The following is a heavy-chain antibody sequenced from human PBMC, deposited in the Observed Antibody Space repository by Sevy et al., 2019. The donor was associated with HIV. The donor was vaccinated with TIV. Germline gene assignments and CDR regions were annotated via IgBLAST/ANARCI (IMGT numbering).Heavy chain of an antibody. CDR2: MKQDGSEK. D-gene: IGHD5-12*01. J-gene: IGHJ4*02. V-gene: IGHV3-7*04. Sequence: GGSLRLSCAASGFTFSSYWMSWVRQAPGKGLEWVATMKQDGSEKYYVDSVKGRFTISRDNAKNSLFLQMNSLRVEDTAVYYCVRGGLGGYIYSLDCWGQGTLVTVSS. CDR1: GFTFSSYW. CDR3: VRGGLGGYIYSLDC.